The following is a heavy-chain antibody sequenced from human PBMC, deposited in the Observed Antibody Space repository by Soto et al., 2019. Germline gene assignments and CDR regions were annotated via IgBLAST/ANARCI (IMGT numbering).Heavy chain of an antibody. V-gene: IGHV1-69*13. CDR3: ASGGVFLAYCGGDCYPPPGEYFQH. J-gene: IGHJ1*01. D-gene: IGHD2-21*02. CDR2: ITPIFGTA. Sequence: ASVKVSCKASGGTFSSYAISWVRQAPGQGLEWMGGITPIFGTANYAQKFQGRVTITADESTSTAYMELSSLRSEDTAVYYCASGGVFLAYCGGDCYPPPGEYFQHWGQGTLVTVSS. CDR1: GGTFSSYA.